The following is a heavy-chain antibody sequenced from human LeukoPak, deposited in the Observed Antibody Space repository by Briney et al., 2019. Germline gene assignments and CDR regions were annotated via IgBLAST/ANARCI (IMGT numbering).Heavy chain of an antibody. D-gene: IGHD4-23*01. CDR1: GGSISSGGSY. Sequence: SETLSLTCTVSGGSISSGGSYWSWIRQRPGKGLEWIGYIYYSGSPYYNPSLKSRVTISVDTSKNQLSLKLSSVTAADTAVYYCARGSTTVVTVSWFDPWGQGTLVTVSS. CDR3: ARGSTTVVTVSWFDP. V-gene: IGHV4-31*03. J-gene: IGHJ5*02. CDR2: IYYSGSP.